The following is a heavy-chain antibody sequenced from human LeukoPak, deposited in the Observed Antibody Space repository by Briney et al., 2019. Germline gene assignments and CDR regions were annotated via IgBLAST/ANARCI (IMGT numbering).Heavy chain of an antibody. V-gene: IGHV4-34*01. J-gene: IGHJ4*02. CDR1: GGSFSGYY. CDR3: ARRAIRGVIKY. Sequence: PSETLSLTCAVYGGSFSGYYWSWIRQPPGKGLEWIGEINHSGSTNYNPSLKSRVTISVDTSKNQFSLKLSSVTAADTAVYYCARRAIRGVIKYWGQGTQVTVSS. D-gene: IGHD3-10*01. CDR2: INHSGST.